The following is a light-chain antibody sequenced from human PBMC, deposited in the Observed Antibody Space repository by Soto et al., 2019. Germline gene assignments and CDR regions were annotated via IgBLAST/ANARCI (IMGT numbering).Light chain of an antibody. J-gene: IGKJ1*01. Sequence: EIVLTQSPGTLSLSPVERATHSCRASQSVGSKLAWYRQAPRQAPRLLIFGASTMATDTPARLSGSGAGRDFTLTFSNVEPVDFAVYYCLQYGSSFATFGQGTKVE. V-gene: IGKV3-20*01. CDR2: GAS. CDR1: QSVGSK. CDR3: LQYGSSFAT.